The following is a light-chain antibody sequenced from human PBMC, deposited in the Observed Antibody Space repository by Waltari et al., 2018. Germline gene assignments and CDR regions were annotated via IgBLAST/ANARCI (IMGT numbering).Light chain of an antibody. Sequence: QTVVTQEPSLSVSPGGTVTLTCALTSGSVSTTSYATWYQQTPGQPPRTLVYKGSSLSSGVPDRCAGSILGNKAALTITGAQADDESNYYCSLYMGSGIWVFGGGTKLTVL. V-gene: IGLV8-61*01. CDR2: KGS. CDR3: SLYMGSGIWV. J-gene: IGLJ3*02. CDR1: SGSVSTTSY.